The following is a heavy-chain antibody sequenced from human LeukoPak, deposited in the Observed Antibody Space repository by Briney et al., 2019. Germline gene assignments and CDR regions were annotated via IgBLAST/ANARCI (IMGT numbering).Heavy chain of an antibody. Sequence: GGSLRLSCAASGFTFSSYWMHWVRQAPGKGLVWVSRINSDGRSTSYADSVKGRFTISRDSAKNTLYLQMNSLRAKDTAVYYCARGGDSSGSIRSAFDIWGQGTMVTVSS. CDR3: ARGGDSSGSIRSAFDI. CDR2: INSDGRST. D-gene: IGHD3-22*01. J-gene: IGHJ3*02. CDR1: GFTFSSYW. V-gene: IGHV3-74*01.